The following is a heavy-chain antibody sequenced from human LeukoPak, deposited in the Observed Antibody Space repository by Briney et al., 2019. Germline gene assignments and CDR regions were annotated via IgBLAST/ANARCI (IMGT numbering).Heavy chain of an antibody. CDR3: AKGSTVTTFFDY. Sequence: GGSLRLSCAASGFTFDDYAMHWVRQAPGKGLEWVSGISWNSGSIGYADSVKGRFTISRDNAKNSLYLQMNSLRAEDTALYYCAKGSTVTTFFDYWGQGTLVTVSS. V-gene: IGHV3-9*01. CDR1: GFTFDDYA. J-gene: IGHJ4*02. D-gene: IGHD4-17*01. CDR2: ISWNSGSI.